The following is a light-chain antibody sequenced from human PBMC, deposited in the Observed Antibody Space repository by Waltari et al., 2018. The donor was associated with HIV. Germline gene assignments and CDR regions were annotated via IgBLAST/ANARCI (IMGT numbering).Light chain of an antibody. CDR3: QSYDTKTHWV. CDR1: SGSIGSNY. J-gene: IGLJ3*02. CDR2: EDN. V-gene: IGLV6-57*01. Sequence: NFMLTQPHSVSGSAGKTVTISCTRDSGSIGSNYVQWFQQRPGTSPRTLLFEDNQRPSGVSDRFCASSDRSSNSASLTISGLKTEDEGHYYCQSYDTKTHWVFGGGSKLTVL.